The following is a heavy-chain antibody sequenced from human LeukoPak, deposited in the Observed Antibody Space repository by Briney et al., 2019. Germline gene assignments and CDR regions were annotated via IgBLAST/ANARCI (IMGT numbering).Heavy chain of an antibody. J-gene: IGHJ4*02. V-gene: IGHV3-30-3*01. D-gene: IGHD3-22*01. CDR1: GFTFSSYA. CDR3: ARIRYDSSGYWDYFDY. CDR2: ISYDGSNK. Sequence: GRSLRLSCAASGFTFSSYAMHWVRQAPGKGLEWVAVISYDGSNKYYADSVKGRFTISRDNSRNTLYLQMNSLRAEDTAVYYCARIRYDSSGYWDYFDYWGQGTLVTVSS.